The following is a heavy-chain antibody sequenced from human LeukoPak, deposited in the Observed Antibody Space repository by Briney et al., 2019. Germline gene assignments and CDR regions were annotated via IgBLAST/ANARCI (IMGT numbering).Heavy chain of an antibody. J-gene: IGHJ4*02. V-gene: IGHV3-48*01. CDR2: ISSSSSTI. D-gene: IGHD1-26*01. CDR1: EFTFSSYN. Sequence: GGSLRLSCAASEFTFSSYNINWVRQAPGKGLEWVSYISSSSSTIYYADSVKGRFTISRDNAKNSLYLQMNSLRAEDTAVYYCAREVVGATNGAYYFDYWGQGTLVTVSS. CDR3: AREVVGATNGAYYFDY.